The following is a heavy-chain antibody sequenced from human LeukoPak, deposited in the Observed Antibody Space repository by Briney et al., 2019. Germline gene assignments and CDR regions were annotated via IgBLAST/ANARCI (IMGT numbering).Heavy chain of an antibody. Sequence: ALVKVSCKASGGTFSSYAISWVRQAPGQGLEWMGGIIPIFGTANYAQKFQGRVTITADESTSTAYMELSSLRSEDTAVYYCARDFPLAGDAAMADYYYGMDVWGQGTTVTVSS. CDR1: GGTFSSYA. CDR3: ARDFPLAGDAAMADYYYGMDV. V-gene: IGHV1-69*13. CDR2: IIPIFGTA. D-gene: IGHD5-18*01. J-gene: IGHJ6*02.